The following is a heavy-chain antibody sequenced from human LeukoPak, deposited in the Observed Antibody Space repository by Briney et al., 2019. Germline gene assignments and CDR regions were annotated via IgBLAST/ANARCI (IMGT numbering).Heavy chain of an antibody. CDR2: IYTSGST. CDR3: AKGGATLYYYYMDV. V-gene: IGHV4-4*07. CDR1: DDSISDYY. Sequence: PSETLSLTCTVSDDSISDYYRGWIRQPPGKGLEWIGRIYTSGSTNYNPSLKSRVTMSVDTSKNQFSLKLSSVTAADTAVYYCAKGGATLYYYYMDVWGKGTTVTVSS. D-gene: IGHD1-26*01. J-gene: IGHJ6*03.